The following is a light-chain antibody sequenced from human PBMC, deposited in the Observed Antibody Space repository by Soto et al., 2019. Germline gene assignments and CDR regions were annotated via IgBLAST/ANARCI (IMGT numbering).Light chain of an antibody. Sequence: QCVLTQPAAGAGSPGQSVTISCTGPRSDIGDSNFISWYQHSPGKAPRLLIYEVNNRPSGVSKRFSGSKAGNTASLTISGLLDDDEADYFCASFRSGTILVFGSGTKVTVL. CDR1: RSDIGDSNF. CDR3: ASFRSGTILV. J-gene: IGLJ1*01. CDR2: EVN. V-gene: IGLV2-14*01.